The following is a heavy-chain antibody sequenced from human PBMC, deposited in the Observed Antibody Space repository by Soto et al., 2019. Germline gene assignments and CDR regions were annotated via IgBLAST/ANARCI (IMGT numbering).Heavy chain of an antibody. CDR2: IYYSGST. Sequence: PSETLSLTCTVSGGSISSGGYYWSWIRQHPGKGLEWIGYIYYSGSTYYNPSLKSRVTISVDTSKNHFSLILSSVTAADTAVYYCARGRHWLDYWGPGFLVTVSS. CDR1: GGSISSGGYY. CDR3: ARGRHWLDY. J-gene: IGHJ4*02. V-gene: IGHV4-31*03. D-gene: IGHD6-19*01.